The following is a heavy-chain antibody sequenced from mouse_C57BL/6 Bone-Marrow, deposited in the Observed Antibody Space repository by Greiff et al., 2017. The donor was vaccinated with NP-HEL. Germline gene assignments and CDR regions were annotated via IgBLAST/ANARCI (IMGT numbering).Heavy chain of an antibody. CDR1: GFNIKDDY. Sequence: VQLQQSGAELVRPGASVKLSCTASGFNIKDDYMHWVKQRPEQGLEWIGWIDPENGDTEYASKFQGKATITADTSSNTAYLQLSSLTSEDTAVYYCTTRIPITTVVATGYFDYWGQGTTLTGSS. D-gene: IGHD1-1*01. J-gene: IGHJ2*01. V-gene: IGHV14-4*01. CDR3: TTRIPITTVVATGYFDY. CDR2: IDPENGDT.